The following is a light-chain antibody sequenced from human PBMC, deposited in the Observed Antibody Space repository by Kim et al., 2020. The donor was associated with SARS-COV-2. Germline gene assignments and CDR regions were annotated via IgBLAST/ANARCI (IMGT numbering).Light chain of an antibody. CDR1: NIESKS. Sequence: SYELTQPPSVSVAPQETARITCGGDNIESKSVHWYQQKLGQAPVLVIYDDKDRPSGIPERFSGSNSGNTATLTINRVEAGDEADYYCQVWDIRGDPVVFGGGTQLTVL. J-gene: IGLJ2*01. CDR2: DDK. CDR3: QVWDIRGDPVV. V-gene: IGLV3-21*02.